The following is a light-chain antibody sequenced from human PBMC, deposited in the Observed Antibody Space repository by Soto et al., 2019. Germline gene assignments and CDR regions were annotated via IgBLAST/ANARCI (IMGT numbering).Light chain of an antibody. CDR1: QSISNH. V-gene: IGKV1-39*01. Sequence: DIQITQSPASLSASVEDSVIITCRASQSISNHLNWYQQKQGKAPKLLIFAASSLQSGVPSRFSGSRSGPDLTLTISSLQPEDVETDECQQRYSSPPTFGQGTKVDIK. CDR3: QQRYSSPPT. CDR2: AAS. J-gene: IGKJ1*01.